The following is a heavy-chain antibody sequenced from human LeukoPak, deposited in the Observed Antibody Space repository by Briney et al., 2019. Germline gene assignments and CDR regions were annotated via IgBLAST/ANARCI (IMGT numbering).Heavy chain of an antibody. CDR3: ARVVYDYGDYTASDY. CDR2: IFSNDEK. J-gene: IGHJ4*02. CDR1: GFSLSNPRMG. D-gene: IGHD4-17*01. Sequence: ESGPTLVNPTETPTLTCTVSGFSLSNPRMGVSWIRQPPGKALEWLAHIFSNDEKSYSTSLKSRLTISKDTSKSQVVLTMTNMVPVDTATYYFARVVYDYGDYTASDYWGQGTLVTVSS. V-gene: IGHV2-26*01.